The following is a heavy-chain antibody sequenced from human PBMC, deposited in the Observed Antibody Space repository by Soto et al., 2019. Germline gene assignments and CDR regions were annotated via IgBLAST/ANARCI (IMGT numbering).Heavy chain of an antibody. V-gene: IGHV3-30*03. CDR2: LSYEGSEE. J-gene: IGHJ4*02. CDR3: ALTRRSTLLEVAGPGFEY. CDR1: GFNFGVFG. Sequence: QVRLVESGGGVVQPGRSLRLSCAASGFNFGVFGMHLVRQAPGKGLEWLSVLSYEGSEEYYADSVRGRFTISRDNSKNTLFLQMDSLRVDDTGVYYCALTRRSTLLEVAGPGFEYWGQGTLVTVS. D-gene: IGHD6-19*01.